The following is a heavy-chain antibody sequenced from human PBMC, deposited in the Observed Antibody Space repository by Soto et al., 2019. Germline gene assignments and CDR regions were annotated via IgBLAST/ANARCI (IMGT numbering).Heavy chain of an antibody. CDR3: ARGDDFWSGHDAFGI. Sequence: ASMKVSCKASGYTFTGYYMHWVRQAPGQGLEWMGWMNPNSGNTGYAQKFQGRVTMTRNTSISTAYMELSSLRSEDTAVYYCARGDDFWSGHDAFGIWGQGTMVRVSS. CDR2: MNPNSGNT. J-gene: IGHJ3*02. D-gene: IGHD3-3*01. CDR1: GYTFTGYY. V-gene: IGHV1-8*02.